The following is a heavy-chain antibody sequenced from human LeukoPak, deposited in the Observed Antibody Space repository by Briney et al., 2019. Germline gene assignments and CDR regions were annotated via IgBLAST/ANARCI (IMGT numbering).Heavy chain of an antibody. CDR1: GFSLTTDEVG. J-gene: IGHJ4*02. D-gene: IGHD3-22*01. V-gene: IGHV2-5*02. CDR3: AHRPDDTSGSDFDY. Sequence: KESGPTLVKPTQTLTLTCTFSGFSLTTDEVGVGWVRQTPGKALEWLAVIYWDDDKRYSPSLKSRLTITKDTSKNQVFLTMTNMDPVDTATYYCAHRPDDTSGSDFDYWGQGTLVTVSS. CDR2: IYWDDDK.